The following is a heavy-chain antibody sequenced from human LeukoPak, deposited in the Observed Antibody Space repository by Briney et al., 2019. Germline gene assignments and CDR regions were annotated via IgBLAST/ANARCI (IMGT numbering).Heavy chain of an antibody. CDR3: AREGSGATTENTFDY. CDR1: GGTFSSYA. Sequence: SVKVSCKASGGTFSSYAISWVRQAPGQGLEWMGGIIPIFGTANYAQKFQGRVTMTRDMSTSTVYMELSSLRSEDTAVYYCAREGSGATTENTFDYWGQGTLVTVSS. D-gene: IGHD1-26*01. J-gene: IGHJ4*02. CDR2: IIPIFGTA. V-gene: IGHV1-69*05.